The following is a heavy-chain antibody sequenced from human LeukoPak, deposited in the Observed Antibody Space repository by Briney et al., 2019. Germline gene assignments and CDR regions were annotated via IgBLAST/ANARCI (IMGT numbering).Heavy chain of an antibody. D-gene: IGHD6-19*01. CDR3: ASSWAVADSDAFDI. Sequence: ASVKVSCKASGYTFTSYGISWVRQAPGQGLEWMGWISAYNGNTNYAQKLQGRVTMTTDTSTSTAYMELRSLRSDDTAVYYCASSWAVADSDAFDIWGQGTMVTVSS. CDR2: ISAYNGNT. CDR1: GYTFTSYG. V-gene: IGHV1-18*01. J-gene: IGHJ3*02.